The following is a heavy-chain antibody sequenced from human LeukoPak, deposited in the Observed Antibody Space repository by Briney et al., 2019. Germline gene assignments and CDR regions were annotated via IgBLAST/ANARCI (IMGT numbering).Heavy chain of an antibody. Sequence: GGSLRLSCAASGFTLSSYWMHWVRQAPGKGLVWVSRIKSDGRTDYADSVKGRFTISRDNAKNTVSLQMNSLRAEDTGVYYCARAPSEIGGYYPEYLRHWGQGTLVIVSS. D-gene: IGHD3-22*01. CDR1: GFTLSSYW. CDR3: ARAPSEIGGYYPEYLRH. J-gene: IGHJ1*01. V-gene: IGHV3-74*01. CDR2: IKSDGRT.